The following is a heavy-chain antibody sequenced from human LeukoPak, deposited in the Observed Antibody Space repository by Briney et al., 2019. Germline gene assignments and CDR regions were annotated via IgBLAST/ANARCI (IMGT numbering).Heavy chain of an antibody. D-gene: IGHD3-9*01. CDR1: GFTFSSYW. Sequence: GGYLRLSCEASGFTFSSYWMSWVRQAPGKGLEWVANIKQDGSEKKYLDSVKGRFTISRDNAKNSMYLQMNSLRAEDTAVYYCARDEIYYDILSGYRHFDYWGQGTLVTVFS. V-gene: IGHV3-7*01. CDR2: IKQDGSEK. CDR3: ARDEIYYDILSGYRHFDY. J-gene: IGHJ4*02.